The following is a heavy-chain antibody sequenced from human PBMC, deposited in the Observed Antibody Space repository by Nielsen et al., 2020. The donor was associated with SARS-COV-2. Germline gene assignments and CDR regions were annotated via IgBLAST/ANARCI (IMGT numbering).Heavy chain of an antibody. V-gene: IGHV1-8*01. CDR3: ASGERGPYYMDV. Sequence: ASVKVSCKASGYTFTSYDINWVRQATGQGLEWMGWMNPNSGNTGYAQKLQGRVTMTTDTSTSTAYMELRSLRSDDTAVYYCASGERGPYYMDVWGKGTTVTVSS. D-gene: IGHD1-26*01. CDR2: MNPNSGNT. J-gene: IGHJ6*03. CDR1: GYTFTSYD.